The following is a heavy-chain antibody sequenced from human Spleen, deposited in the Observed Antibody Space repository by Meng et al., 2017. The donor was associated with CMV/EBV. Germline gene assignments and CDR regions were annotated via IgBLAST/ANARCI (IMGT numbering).Heavy chain of an antibody. CDR3: TRASALNYFDP. J-gene: IGHJ5*02. Sequence: GESLKISCAASGFIFRSYWMHWVRQVPGKGLVWVSRINSDGSSTSYADSVKGRLTISRDNADNTLYLQMNGLRSDDTAVYYCTRASALNYFDPWGQGTLVTVSS. CDR1: GFIFRSYW. D-gene: IGHD5-24*01. V-gene: IGHV3-74*01. CDR2: INSDGSST.